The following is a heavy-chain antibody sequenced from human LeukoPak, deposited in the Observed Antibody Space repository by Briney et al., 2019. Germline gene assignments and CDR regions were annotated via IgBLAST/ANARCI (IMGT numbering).Heavy chain of an antibody. CDR3: ARADYDYVWGSYRQITFDY. Sequence: SETLSLTCTVSGGSISSYYWSWIGQPPGKGLEWIGYIYYRGSTNYNPSLKSRVTISVDTSKNQFSLKLSSVTAADTAVYYCARADYDYVWGSYRQITFDYWGQGTLVTVSS. CDR2: IYYRGST. V-gene: IGHV4-59*01. D-gene: IGHD3-16*02. CDR1: GGSISSYY. J-gene: IGHJ4*02.